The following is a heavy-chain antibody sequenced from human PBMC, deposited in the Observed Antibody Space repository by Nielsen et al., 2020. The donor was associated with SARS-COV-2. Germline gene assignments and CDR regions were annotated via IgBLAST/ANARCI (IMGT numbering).Heavy chain of an antibody. CDR1: GYTFTSYD. Sequence: ASVKVSCKASGYTFTSYDINWVRQATGQGLEWMGWMNPNSGNTGYAQKFQGRVTMTRNTSIGTAYMELSSLRSEDTAVYYCASSVGAYYYYGMDVWGQGTTVTVSS. V-gene: IGHV1-8*01. J-gene: IGHJ6*02. CDR3: ASSVGAYYYYGMDV. CDR2: MNPNSGNT. D-gene: IGHD3-16*01.